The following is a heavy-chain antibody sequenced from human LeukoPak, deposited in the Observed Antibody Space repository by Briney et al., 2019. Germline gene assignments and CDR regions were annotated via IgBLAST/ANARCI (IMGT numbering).Heavy chain of an antibody. CDR3: AKVVLAAGDLFYFDY. V-gene: IGHV3-23*01. Sequence: GGSLRLSCAASGFTSTNYAMTWVRQAPGKGLEWVSVLIGSSGSTDYADSVKGRFTLSRDNSKNTLYLQMNSLRAEDTAVFYCAKVVLAAGDLFYFDYWGQGILVTVSS. CDR1: GFTSTNYA. D-gene: IGHD6-13*01. CDR2: LIGSSGST. J-gene: IGHJ4*02.